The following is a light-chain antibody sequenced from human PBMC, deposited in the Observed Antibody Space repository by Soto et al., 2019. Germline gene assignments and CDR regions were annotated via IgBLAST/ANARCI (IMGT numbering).Light chain of an antibody. Sequence: DIQMTQSPSTLSASVGDRVTTTCRASQSISSWLAWYQQKPGKAPKLLIYKASSLESGVPSRFSGSGSGTEFTLTISSLQPDDFATYYCQPYNSYSWTFGQGTKVEIK. CDR2: KAS. V-gene: IGKV1-5*03. CDR1: QSISSW. J-gene: IGKJ1*01. CDR3: QPYNSYSWT.